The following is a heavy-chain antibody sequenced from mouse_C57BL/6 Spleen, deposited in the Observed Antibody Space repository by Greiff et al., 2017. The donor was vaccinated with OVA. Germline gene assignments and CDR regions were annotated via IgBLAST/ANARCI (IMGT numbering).Heavy chain of an antibody. V-gene: IGHV5-12*01. CDR3: ARQGDQNYFDY. CDR1: GFTFSDYY. CDR2: ISNGGGST. Sequence: EVQGVESGGGLVQPGGSLKLSCAASGFTFSDYYMYWVRQTPEKRLEWVAYISNGGGSTYYPDTVKGRFTISRDNAKNTLYLQMSRLKSEDTAMYYWARQGDQNYFDYWGQGTTLTVSS. J-gene: IGHJ2*01.